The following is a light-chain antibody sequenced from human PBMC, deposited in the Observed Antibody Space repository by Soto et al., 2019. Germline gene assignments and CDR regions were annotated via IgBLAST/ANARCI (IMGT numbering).Light chain of an antibody. CDR3: AAWDDSLSGLYV. CDR2: SNN. V-gene: IGLV1-47*02. Sequence: QSVLTQPPSVSGTPGQRVTISCSGSSSNLGTNYVYWYQQLPGTAPKLLIYSNNQRPSGVPDRFSGSKSGSSASLAISGLRSEDGADYYCAAWDDSLSGLYVFGTGTKLTVL. J-gene: IGLJ1*01. CDR1: SSNLGTNY.